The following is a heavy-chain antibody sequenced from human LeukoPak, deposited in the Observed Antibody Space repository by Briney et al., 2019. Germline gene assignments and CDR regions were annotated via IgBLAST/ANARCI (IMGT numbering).Heavy chain of an antibody. CDR3: ARDLRGYCSGGSCYRLTDAFDI. Sequence: GGSLRLSCAASGFTFSSYAMNWVRQAPGKGLEWVSYISSSGSTIYYADSVKGRFTISRDNAKNSLYLQMNSLRAEDTAVYYCARDLRGYCSGGSCYRLTDAFDIWGQGTMVTVSS. CDR1: GFTFSSYA. CDR2: ISSSGSTI. J-gene: IGHJ3*02. V-gene: IGHV3-48*03. D-gene: IGHD2-15*01.